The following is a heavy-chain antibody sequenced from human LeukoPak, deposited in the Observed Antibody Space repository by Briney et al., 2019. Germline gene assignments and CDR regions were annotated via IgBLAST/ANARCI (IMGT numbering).Heavy chain of an antibody. V-gene: IGHV3-66*02. CDR2: IYSGGTT. CDR3: ARSWDARLNFDY. D-gene: IGHD1-26*01. CDR1: GFTISRNY. Sequence: GGSLRLSCAASGFTISRNYMNWVRQAPGMGLEWVAVIYSGGTTYYADSVKGRFTISRDNSKNTLYLQMDSLRVEDTAVYYCARSWDARLNFDYWGQGTLVTVSS. J-gene: IGHJ4*02.